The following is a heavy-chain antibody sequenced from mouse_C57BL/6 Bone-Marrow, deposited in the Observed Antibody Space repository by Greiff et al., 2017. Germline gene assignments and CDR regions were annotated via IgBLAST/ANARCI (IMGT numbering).Heavy chain of an antibody. Sequence: EVKLMESGAELVKPGASVKLSCTASGFNIKDYYMHWVKQRPEQGLEWIGRIDPEDGETKQAPKFQGKATITADTSSNTAYLQLSSLTSEDTAVYYCAYLLWSRWYFDVWGTGTTVTVSS. D-gene: IGHD2-1*01. J-gene: IGHJ1*03. CDR2: IDPEDGET. V-gene: IGHV14-2*01. CDR3: AYLLWSRWYFDV. CDR1: GFNIKDYY.